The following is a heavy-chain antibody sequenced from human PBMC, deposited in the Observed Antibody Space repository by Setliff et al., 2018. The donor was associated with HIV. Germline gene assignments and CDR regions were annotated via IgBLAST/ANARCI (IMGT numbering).Heavy chain of an antibody. CDR1: GGSISSYY. J-gene: IGHJ5*02. CDR3: ARRIDDSGSFPDKNWFDT. Sequence: SETLSLTCSVSGGSISSYYWSWIRQPPGKGLEWIGDIYYSGSSLYNPSLQSRVSISIDTSKNQFSLKLSSVTAADTAVYYCARRIDDSGSFPDKNWFDTWGQGSLVTVSS. CDR2: IYYSGSS. D-gene: IGHD3-10*01. V-gene: IGHV4-59*08.